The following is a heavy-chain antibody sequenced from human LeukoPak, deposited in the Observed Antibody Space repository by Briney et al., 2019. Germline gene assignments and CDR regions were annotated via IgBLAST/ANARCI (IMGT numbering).Heavy chain of an antibody. J-gene: IGHJ6*02. D-gene: IGHD3-22*01. CDR2: INPNSGGT. CDR1: GYTFTDYF. Sequence: ASVKVSCKTSGYTFTDYFVHWVRQAPGQGLEWMGWINPNSGGTEYAQKFLGRVTMTRDTSISTAYMELSRLRSDDTAVYFCAREYYYDSSGYSVDYYYYGMDVWGQGTTVTVSS. CDR3: AREYYYDSSGYSVDYYYYGMDV. V-gene: IGHV1-2*02.